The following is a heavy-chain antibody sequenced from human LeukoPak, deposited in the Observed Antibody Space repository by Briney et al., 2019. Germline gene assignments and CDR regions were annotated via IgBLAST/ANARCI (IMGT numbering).Heavy chain of an antibody. CDR2: IYYSGST. D-gene: IGHD1-26*01. CDR3: ARDGTLHAFDI. V-gene: IGHV4-59*01. Sequence: PSETLSLTCAVYGGSFSGYYWSWIRQPPGKGLEWIGYIYYSGSTNYNPSLKSRVTISVDTSKNQFSLKLSSVTAADTAVYYCARDGTLHAFDIWGQGTMVTVSS. J-gene: IGHJ3*02. CDR1: GGSFSGYY.